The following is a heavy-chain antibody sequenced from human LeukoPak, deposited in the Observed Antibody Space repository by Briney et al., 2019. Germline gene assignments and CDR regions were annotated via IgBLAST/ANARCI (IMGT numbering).Heavy chain of an antibody. CDR1: GGSFSGYY. CDR3: ARIPGPYCSGGSCSAP. D-gene: IGHD2-15*01. J-gene: IGHJ5*02. CDR2: MNHSGYT. V-gene: IGHV4-34*01. Sequence: SETLSLTCAVYGGSFSGYYWSWIRQPPGKGLEWIWEMNHSGYTNYIPSLKSRATISVDTSKNQFSLKLSSVTAADTAVYYCARIPGPYCSGGSCSAPWGQGTLVTVSS.